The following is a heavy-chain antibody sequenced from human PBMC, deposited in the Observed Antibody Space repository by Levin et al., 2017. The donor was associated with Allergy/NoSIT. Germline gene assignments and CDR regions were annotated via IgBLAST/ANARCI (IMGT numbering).Heavy chain of an antibody. CDR2: INHSGST. CDR3: ARVRRYYDSTPLRWFDP. J-gene: IGHJ5*02. V-gene: IGHV4-34*01. CDR1: GGSFSGYY. D-gene: IGHD3-22*01. Sequence: KASETLSLTCAVYGGSFSGYYWSWIRQPPGKGLEWIGEINHSGSTNYNPSLKSRVTISVDTSKNQFSLKLSSVTAADTAVYYCARVRRYYDSTPLRWFDPWGQGTLVTVSS.